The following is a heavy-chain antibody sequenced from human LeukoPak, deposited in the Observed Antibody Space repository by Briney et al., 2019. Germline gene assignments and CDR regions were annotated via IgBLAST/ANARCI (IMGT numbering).Heavy chain of an antibody. CDR3: AKDPTADDIGYFDY. CDR1: GFTFDDYA. V-gene: IGHV3-9*01. J-gene: IGHJ4*02. Sequence: GGSLRLSCAASGFTFDDYAMHWVRQAPGKGLEWVSGIRWNSGSIGYADSVKGRFTISRDNAKNSLYLQMNSLRAEDTALYYCAKDPTADDIGYFDYWGQGTLVTVSS. CDR2: IRWNSGSI. D-gene: IGHD1-1*01.